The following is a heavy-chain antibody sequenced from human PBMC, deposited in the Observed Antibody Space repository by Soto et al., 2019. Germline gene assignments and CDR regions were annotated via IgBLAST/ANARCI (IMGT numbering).Heavy chain of an antibody. CDR3: ARSDYYDSSGSLAY. Sequence: GSVKVSCKASGFTFTGHYIHCVLQSPGQGLDWMGWINPNSGGTSYTQKFQGRVTITADESTSTAYMELSSLRSEDTAVYYCARSDYYDSSGSLAYWGQGTLVTVSS. D-gene: IGHD3-22*01. CDR1: GFTFTGHY. V-gene: IGHV1-2*02. CDR2: INPNSGGT. J-gene: IGHJ4*02.